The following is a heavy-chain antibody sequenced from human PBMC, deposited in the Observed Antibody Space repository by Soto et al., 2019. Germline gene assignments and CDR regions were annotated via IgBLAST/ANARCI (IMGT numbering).Heavy chain of an antibody. CDR1: GFTFSSYW. CDR2: INSDGSST. V-gene: IGHV3-74*01. CDR3: ARDSVYYGDYELNYFDY. Sequence: PGGSLRLSCAASGFTFSSYWMHWVRQAPGKGLVWVSRINSDGSSTSYADSVKGRFTISRDNAKNTLYLQMNSLRAEDTAVYYCARDSVYYGDYELNYFDYWGQGTLVTVS. D-gene: IGHD4-17*01. J-gene: IGHJ4*02.